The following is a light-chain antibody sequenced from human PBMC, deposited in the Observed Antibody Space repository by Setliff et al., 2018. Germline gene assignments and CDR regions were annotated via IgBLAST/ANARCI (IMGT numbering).Light chain of an antibody. CDR2: EVD. J-gene: IGLJ1*01. CDR1: SSDIGNNKY. Sequence: QSVLTQAASVSGSPGQSITISCTGSSSDIGNNKYVSWYQQHPGKAPQLMIYEVDNRPPGVSHRFSGSKSGNTASLTISGLQVEDEADYYCTSYTGSVYVFGGGTKVTVL. V-gene: IGLV2-14*03. CDR3: TSYTGSVYV.